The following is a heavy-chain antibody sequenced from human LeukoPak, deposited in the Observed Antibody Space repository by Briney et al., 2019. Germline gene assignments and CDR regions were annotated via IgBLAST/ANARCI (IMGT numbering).Heavy chain of an antibody. V-gene: IGHV4-38-2*01. D-gene: IGHD6-13*01. CDR2: IYHSGST. J-gene: IGHJ6*04. CDR3: ASRIAAAGTRKAYYYYGMDV. CDR1: GYSISSGYY. Sequence: PSETLSLTCAVSGYSISSGYYWGWIRQPPGKGLEWIGSIYHSGSTYYNPSLKSRVTISVDTSENQFSLKLSSVTAADTAAYYCASRIAAAGTRKAYYYYGMDVWGKGTTVTVSS.